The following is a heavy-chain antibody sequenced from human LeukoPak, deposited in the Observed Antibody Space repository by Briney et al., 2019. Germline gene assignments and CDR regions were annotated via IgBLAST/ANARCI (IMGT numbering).Heavy chain of an antibody. V-gene: IGHV3-15*01. CDR2: IKRKSEGGTP. D-gene: IGHD3-3*02. Sequence: RTGGALRLSCAGSGFTFKKAWMSWVRQAPGKGLEWVGRIKRKSEGGTPDYAATVTGRFTLSRDDSNNPLYLQMNSLKTEDTAVYYCATDSIPGQDRGIDYWGQGTLVTVSS. CDR3: ATDSIPGQDRGIDY. CDR1: GFTFKKAW. J-gene: IGHJ4*02.